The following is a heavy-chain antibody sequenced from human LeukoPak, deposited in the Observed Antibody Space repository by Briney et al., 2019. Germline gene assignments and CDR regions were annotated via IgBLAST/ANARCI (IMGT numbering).Heavy chain of an antibody. Sequence: PGGSLRLSCAASGFTFSRHSINWVRQAPGKGLEWVSSISSSSSYIYYADSVKGRFTISRDNAKNSLYLQMNSPRAEDTAVYYCARDSGSYLDAFDIWGQGTMVTVSS. CDR1: GFTFSRHS. CDR3: ARDSGSYLDAFDI. D-gene: IGHD1-26*01. CDR2: ISSSSSYI. V-gene: IGHV3-21*01. J-gene: IGHJ3*02.